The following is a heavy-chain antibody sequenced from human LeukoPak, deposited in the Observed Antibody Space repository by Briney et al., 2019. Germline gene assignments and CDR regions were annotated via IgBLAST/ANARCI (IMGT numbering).Heavy chain of an antibody. V-gene: IGHV3-48*04. CDR2: ISSSSSTI. CDR1: GFTFSSYS. D-gene: IGHD6-13*01. CDR3: AKGPYSSSWYGVHY. Sequence: GGSLRLSCAASGFTFSSYSMNWVRQAPGKGLEWVSYISSSSSTIYYADSVKGRFTISRDNAKNSLYLQMNSLRAEDTAVYYCAKGPYSSSWYGVHYWGQGTLVTVSS. J-gene: IGHJ4*02.